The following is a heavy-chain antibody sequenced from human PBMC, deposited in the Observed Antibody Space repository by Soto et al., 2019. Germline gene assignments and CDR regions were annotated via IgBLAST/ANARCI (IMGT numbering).Heavy chain of an antibody. J-gene: IGHJ5*02. CDR2: IYYSGST. CDR1: GGSISSYY. D-gene: IGHD6-25*01. Sequence: PSETLSLTCTVSGGSISSYYWSWIRQPPGKGLEWIGYIYYSGSTNYNPSLKSRVTISVDTSKNQFSLKLSSVTAADTAVYYCARHREVSASQDNWFDPWGQGTLVTVSS. V-gene: IGHV4-59*08. CDR3: ARHREVSASQDNWFDP.